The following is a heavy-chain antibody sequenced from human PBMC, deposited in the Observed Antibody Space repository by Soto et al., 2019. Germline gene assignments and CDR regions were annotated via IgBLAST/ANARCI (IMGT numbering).Heavy chain of an antibody. D-gene: IGHD3-16*01. CDR2: IYYTGST. Sequence: QVQLQESGPGLVKPSETLSLTCTVSGDSISRYYWSWIRQPPGKGLEWIGYIYYTGSTNYNSSLDSRVTISVDTSKNPFSLKLTSVTAADTAVYYCARRGTYGDFDYWGQGTLVTVSS. CDR3: ARRGTYGDFDY. CDR1: GDSISRYY. V-gene: IGHV4-59*08. J-gene: IGHJ4*02.